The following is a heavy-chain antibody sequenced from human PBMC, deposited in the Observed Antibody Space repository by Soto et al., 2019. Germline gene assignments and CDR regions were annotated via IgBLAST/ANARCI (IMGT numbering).Heavy chain of an antibody. CDR1: GYTFTGYY. CDR2: INPNSVGT. CDR3: AREPMVRAAHGFDI. D-gene: IGHD3-10*01. J-gene: IGHJ3*02. Sequence: QVQLVQSGAEVKKPGASVKVSCKASGYTFTGYYMHWVRQATGQGLEWMGWINPNSVGTNYAQKFQGRVTMTRDTSISTAYMELSRLRSDDTAVYYCAREPMVRAAHGFDIWGQGTMVTVSS. V-gene: IGHV1-2*02.